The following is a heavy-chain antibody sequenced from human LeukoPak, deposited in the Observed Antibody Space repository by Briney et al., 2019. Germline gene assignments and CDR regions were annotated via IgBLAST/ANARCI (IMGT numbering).Heavy chain of an antibody. CDR3: ARVMSSSSSWYHYYYYYMDV. J-gene: IGHJ6*03. CDR2: IYHSGST. CDR1: GGSFSGYY. V-gene: IGHV4-34*01. D-gene: IGHD6-13*01. Sequence: SETLSLTCAVYGGSFSGYYWSWIRQPPGKGLEWIGEIYHSGSTNYNPSLKSRVTISVDKSKNQFSLKLSSVTAADTAVYYCARVMSSSSSWYHYYYYYMDVWGKGTTVTVSS.